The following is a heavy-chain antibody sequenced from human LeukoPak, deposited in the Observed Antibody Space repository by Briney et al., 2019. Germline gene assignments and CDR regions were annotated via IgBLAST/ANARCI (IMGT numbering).Heavy chain of an antibody. CDR1: GFTFGDYA. Sequence: GGSLRLSCTASGFTFGDYAMSWVRQAPGKGLEWVGFIRSKAYGGTTEYAASVKGRFTISRDDSKSIAYLQMNSLKTEDTAVYYWTRGEPWYYYDSSGPGYGGYFDYWGQGTLVTVSS. V-gene: IGHV3-49*04. D-gene: IGHD3-22*01. CDR3: TRGEPWYYYDSSGPGYGGYFDY. J-gene: IGHJ4*02. CDR2: IRSKAYGGTT.